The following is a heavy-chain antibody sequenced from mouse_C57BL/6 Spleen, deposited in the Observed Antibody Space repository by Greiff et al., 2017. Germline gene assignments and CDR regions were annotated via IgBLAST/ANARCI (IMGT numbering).Heavy chain of an antibody. CDR3: ARPPDHWYFAV. CDR2: IDPSDSYT. CDR1: GYTFTSYW. J-gene: IGHJ1*03. V-gene: IGHV1-59*01. Sequence: QVQLQQPGAELVRPGTSVKLSCKASGYTFTSYWMHWVKQRPGQGLEWIGVIDPSDSYTNYNQKFKGKATLTVDTASSTAYMQLSSLTSEDSAVYYCARPPDHWYFAVWGTGTTVTVSS.